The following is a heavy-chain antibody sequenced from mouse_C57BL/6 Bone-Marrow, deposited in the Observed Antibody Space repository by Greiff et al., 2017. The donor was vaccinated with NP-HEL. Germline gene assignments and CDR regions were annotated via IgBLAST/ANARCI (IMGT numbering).Heavy chain of an antibody. V-gene: IGHV1-82*01. CDR2: IYPGDGDT. CDR3: ARGFTTVVAKDY. Sequence: VQLQQSGPELVKPGASVKISCKASGYAFSSSWMNWVKQRPGKGLEWIGRIYPGDGDTNYNGKFKGKATLTADKSSSTAYMQLSSLTSEDSAVYFCARGFTTVVAKDYWGQGTTLTVSS. D-gene: IGHD1-1*01. J-gene: IGHJ2*01. CDR1: GYAFSSSW.